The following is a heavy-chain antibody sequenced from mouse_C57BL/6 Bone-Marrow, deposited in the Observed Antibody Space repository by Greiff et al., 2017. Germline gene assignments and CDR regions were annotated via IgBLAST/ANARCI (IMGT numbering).Heavy chain of an antibody. Sequence: EVQGVESGGDLVKPGGSLKLSCAASGFTFSSYGMSWVRQTPDKRLEWVATISSGGSYTYYPDSVKGRFTISRDNAKNTLYLQRSSLKSEDKAMYYCARQRRVLGAWFAYWGQGTLVTVSA. CDR2: ISSGGSYT. V-gene: IGHV5-6*01. CDR3: ARQRRVLGAWFAY. CDR1: GFTFSSYG. D-gene: IGHD3-3*01. J-gene: IGHJ3*01.